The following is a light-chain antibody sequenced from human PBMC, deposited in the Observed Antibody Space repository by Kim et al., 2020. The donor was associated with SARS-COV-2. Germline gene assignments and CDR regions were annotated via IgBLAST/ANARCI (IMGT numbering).Light chain of an antibody. J-gene: IGKJ1*01. CDR1: QSISSW. V-gene: IGKV1-5*03. CDR2: KAS. Sequence: ASVGDRVTITCRASQSISSWLAWYQQKPGKAPKLLIYKASSLESGVPSRFSGSGSGTEFPLTISSLQPDDFATYYCQQYNSYSQTFGQGTKVEIK. CDR3: QQYNSYSQT.